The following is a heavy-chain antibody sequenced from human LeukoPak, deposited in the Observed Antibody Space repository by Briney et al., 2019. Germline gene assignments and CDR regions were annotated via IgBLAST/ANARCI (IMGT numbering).Heavy chain of an antibody. CDR1: GFTFSSYG. D-gene: IGHD5-18*01. Sequence: PGGSLRLSCAASGFTFSSYGMSWVRQAPGKGLEWVSAISGSGGSTYYADSVKGRFTISRDNSKNTLYLQMNSLRAEDTAVYYCARRGGRGYSYGYDYWGQGTLVTVSS. J-gene: IGHJ4*02. CDR2: ISGSGGST. V-gene: IGHV3-23*01. CDR3: ARRGGRGYSYGYDY.